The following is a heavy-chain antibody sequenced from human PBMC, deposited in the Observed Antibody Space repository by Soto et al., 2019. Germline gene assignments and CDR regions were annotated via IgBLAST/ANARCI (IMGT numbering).Heavy chain of an antibody. Sequence: QITLKESGPTLLKPTQTLTLTCTFSGFSLTSGVGVGWIRQPPGKALEWLALISWDEDKRYSPSLKSRRTITKDASKHQVVLTMTNMDPVATATYSCEHRSYPNGYFAFWGQGSLVTVS. CDR3: EHRSYPNGYFAF. V-gene: IGHV2-5*02. D-gene: IGHD2-8*01. J-gene: IGHJ4*02. CDR1: GFSLTSGVG. CDR2: ISWDEDK.